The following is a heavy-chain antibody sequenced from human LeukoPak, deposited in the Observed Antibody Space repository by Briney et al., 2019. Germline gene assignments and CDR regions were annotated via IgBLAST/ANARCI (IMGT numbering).Heavy chain of an antibody. D-gene: IGHD5-12*01. CDR2: IYYSGST. Sequence: PSETLSLTCTVYGGSISSYYWSCIRQPPGKGLEWIGYIYYSGSTNYNPSLKSRVTISVDTPKSQFSLKLSSVTAADPAEYYCARAQAGRGPFDYWGQGTLVTVPS. CDR1: GGSISSYY. CDR3: ARAQAGRGPFDY. J-gene: IGHJ4*02. V-gene: IGHV4-59*01.